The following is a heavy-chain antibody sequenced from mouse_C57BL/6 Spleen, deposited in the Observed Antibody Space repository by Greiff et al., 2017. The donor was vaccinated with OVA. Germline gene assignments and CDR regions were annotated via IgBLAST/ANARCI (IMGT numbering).Heavy chain of an antibody. D-gene: IGHD2-10*01. CDR3: ASAYPTRAMDY. Sequence: VQLQQSGPGLVQPSQSLSITCTVSGFSLTSYGVHWVRQSPGKGLEWLGVIGSGGSTDYNAAFISRLSISKDNSKGQVFYKMNSLQADDTAIYYCASAYPTRAMDYWGQGTSVTVSS. CDR1: GFSLTSYG. J-gene: IGHJ4*01. CDR2: IGSGGST. V-gene: IGHV2-2*01.